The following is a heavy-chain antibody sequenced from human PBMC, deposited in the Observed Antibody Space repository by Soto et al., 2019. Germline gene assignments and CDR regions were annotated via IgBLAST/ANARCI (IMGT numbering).Heavy chain of an antibody. CDR2: IYPGDSDT. V-gene: IGHV5-51*01. CDR1: GYSFTSYW. J-gene: IGHJ6*03. D-gene: IGHD2-2*01. Sequence: GESLKISCKGSGYSFTSYWIGWVRQMPGKGLEWMGIIYPGDSDTRYSPSFQGQVTISADKSISTAYLQWSSLKASDTAMYYCARGYCSSTSCPPYMDVWGKGTTVTVSS. CDR3: ARGYCSSTSCPPYMDV.